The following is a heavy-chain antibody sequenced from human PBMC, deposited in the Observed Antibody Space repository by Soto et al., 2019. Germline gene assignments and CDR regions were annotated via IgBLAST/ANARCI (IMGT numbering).Heavy chain of an antibody. J-gene: IGHJ3*02. CDR2: FLNSGTT. V-gene: IGHV4-39*01. CDR3: GEGVAGTSGAFQI. CDR1: GGSISRSGYF. Sequence: QVQLQESGPGLAKPSETLSLICTVSGGSISRSGYFWGWIRQPPGKGLEWIGGFLNSGTTYYNPTLKSRVTISADTSKNQFSLKLSSVTAADTAVFYCGEGVAGTSGAFQIWGQGTMVTVSS. D-gene: IGHD6-19*01.